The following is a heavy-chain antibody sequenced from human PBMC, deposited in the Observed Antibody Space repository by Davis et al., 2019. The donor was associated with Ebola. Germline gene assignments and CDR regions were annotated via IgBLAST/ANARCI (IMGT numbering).Heavy chain of an antibody. CDR1: GFTFTSFS. Sequence: GGSLRLSCVVSGFTFTSFSLNWVRQAPGKGLEWVSSISSTSTYIYYVNSVKGRFTISRDNAKNSLYLQMTSLRAEDTAVYYCARQIAIGQWLVYYGMDVWGQGTTVTVSS. J-gene: IGHJ6*02. V-gene: IGHV3-21*06. CDR2: ISSTSTYI. CDR3: ARQIAIGQWLVYYGMDV. D-gene: IGHD6-19*01.